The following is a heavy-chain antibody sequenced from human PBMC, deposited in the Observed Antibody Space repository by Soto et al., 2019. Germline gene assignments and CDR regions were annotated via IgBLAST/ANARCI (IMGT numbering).Heavy chain of an antibody. V-gene: IGHV3-21*01. J-gene: IGHJ6*02. Sequence: GGSLRLSCAASGFTFSSYSMNWVRQAPGKGLEWVSSISSSSSYIYYADSVKGRFTISRDKAKNSLYLQMNSLRAEDTAVYYCARVACSGGSCYGMDVWGQGTTVTVSS. CDR1: GFTFSSYS. D-gene: IGHD2-15*01. CDR2: ISSSSSYI. CDR3: ARVACSGGSCYGMDV.